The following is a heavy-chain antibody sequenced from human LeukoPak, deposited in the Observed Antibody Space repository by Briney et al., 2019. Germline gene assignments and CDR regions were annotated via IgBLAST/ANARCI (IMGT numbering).Heavy chain of an antibody. D-gene: IGHD2-21*02. Sequence: ASVKVSCKASGYPFTTYHVHWLRQAPGQGPEWMGIINPSGGSTSYAQKFQGRITMTRDTSMTTVYMELSTLRSEDAAVYYCARGPRGGDGLYYFGFWGQGTLVTVSS. CDR3: ARGPRGGDGLYYFGF. V-gene: IGHV1-46*01. CDR2: INPSGGST. J-gene: IGHJ4*02. CDR1: GYPFTTYH.